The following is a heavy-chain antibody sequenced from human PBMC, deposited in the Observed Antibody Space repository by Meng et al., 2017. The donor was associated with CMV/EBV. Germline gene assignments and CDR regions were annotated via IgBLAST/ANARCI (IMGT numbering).Heavy chain of an antibody. D-gene: IGHD4-23*01. CDR1: GGTISRYY. Sequence: QVQLQGLGPGLVKPSVTLSLSCPASGGTISRYYCRWIRQPAGKGLEWIVRIYTSGSTNYNPSLKSRVTMSVDTSKNQFSLKLSSVTAADTAGYYCARVLRWNGVIDYWGQGTLVTVSS. CDR3: ARVLRWNGVIDY. J-gene: IGHJ4*02. V-gene: IGHV4-4*07. CDR2: IYTSGST.